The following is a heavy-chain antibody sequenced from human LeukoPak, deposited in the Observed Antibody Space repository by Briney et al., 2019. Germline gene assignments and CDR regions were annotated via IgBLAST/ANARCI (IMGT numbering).Heavy chain of an antibody. CDR1: GFTFSSYG. J-gene: IGHJ3*02. V-gene: IGHV3-15*01. CDR3: TTNDAFDI. CDR2: IKNKIASGTT. Sequence: GGSLRLSCAASGFTFSSYGMHWVRQAPGKGLEWVGRIKNKIASGTTDYAAPVKGRFTISRDDSKNTLFLQMNSLKTEDTAMYYWTTNDAFDIWAQETMVSGFS.